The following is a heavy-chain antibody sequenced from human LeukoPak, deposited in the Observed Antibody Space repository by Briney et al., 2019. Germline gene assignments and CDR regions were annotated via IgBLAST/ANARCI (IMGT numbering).Heavy chain of an antibody. CDR2: IYYSGST. CDR1: GGSISSYY. Sequence: SETLSLACTVSGGSISSYYWSWIRQSPGKGLERIGYIYYSGSTNYNPSLKSRVTISVDTSKNQFSLKLSSVTAADTAVCYCARGGTYSSSHFDYWGQGTLVTVSS. V-gene: IGHV4-59*01. J-gene: IGHJ4*02. D-gene: IGHD6-13*01. CDR3: ARGGTYSSSHFDY.